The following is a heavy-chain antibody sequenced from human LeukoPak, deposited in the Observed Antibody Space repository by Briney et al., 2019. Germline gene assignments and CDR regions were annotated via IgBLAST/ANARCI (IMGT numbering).Heavy chain of an antibody. J-gene: IGHJ6*03. CDR1: DGSISSYY. D-gene: IGHD3-22*01. CDR3: ARLALYYYDSSGYHPGDYHMDV. V-gene: IGHV4-4*09. CDR2: IYTSGST. Sequence: SETLSLTCTVSDGSISSYYWSWIRQPPGKGLEWIGYIYTSGSTNYNPSLKSRVTISVDTSKNQFSLKLSSVTAADTAVYYCARLALYYYDSSGYHPGDYHMDVWGKGTTVTVSS.